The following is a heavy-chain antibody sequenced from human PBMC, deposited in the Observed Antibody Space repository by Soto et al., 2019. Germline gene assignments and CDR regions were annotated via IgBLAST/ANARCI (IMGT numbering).Heavy chain of an antibody. Sequence: QVQLVQSGAEVKKPGSSVKVSCKASGGTFSSYTISWVRQAPGQGLEWMGRIIPILGIANYAQKFKGRVTITADKSTSTAYMELSSLRSEDKAVYYCARDQGIVATTSFAYWGQGTLVTVSS. D-gene: IGHD5-12*01. CDR2: IIPILGIA. V-gene: IGHV1-69*08. J-gene: IGHJ4*02. CDR3: ARDQGIVATTSFAY. CDR1: GGTFSSYT.